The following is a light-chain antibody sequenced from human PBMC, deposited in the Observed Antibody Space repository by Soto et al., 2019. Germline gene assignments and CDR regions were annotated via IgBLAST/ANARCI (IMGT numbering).Light chain of an antibody. J-gene: IGKJ1*01. CDR1: QIISSW. CDR3: QHYNSYSEA. V-gene: IGKV1-5*03. Sequence: DIQMTQSPSTLSASVGDRFTITCRASQIISSWLAWYQQKPGKAPKLLIYKASTLKSGVPSRFSGSGSGTEFTLTISSLQPDDFATYYCQHYNSYSEAFGQGTKVDIK. CDR2: KAS.